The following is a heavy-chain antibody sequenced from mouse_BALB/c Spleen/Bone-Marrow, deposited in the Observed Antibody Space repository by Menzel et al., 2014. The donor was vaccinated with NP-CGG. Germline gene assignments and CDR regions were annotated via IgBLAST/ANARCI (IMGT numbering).Heavy chain of an antibody. CDR3: NGNYYAMDY. CDR1: GFNIKDYY. V-gene: IGHV14-4*02. CDR2: IDPENGDT. D-gene: IGHD2-1*01. J-gene: IGHJ4*01. Sequence: EVKLVESGAELVRSGASVKLSCTASGFNIKDYYMHWVKRRPEQGLEWIGWIDPENGDTEYAPKFQGKATMTADTSSNTAYLQLSSLTSEDTAVYYCNGNYYAMDYWGQGTSVTVSS.